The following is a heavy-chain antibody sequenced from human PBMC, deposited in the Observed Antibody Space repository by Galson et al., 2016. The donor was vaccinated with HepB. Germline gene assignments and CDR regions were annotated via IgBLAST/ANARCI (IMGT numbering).Heavy chain of an antibody. V-gene: IGHV3-7*01. D-gene: IGHD3-3*01. J-gene: IGHJ5*02. CDR3: ARSQDYDFWSGLFDP. CDR1: GFTFSDYY. Sequence: SLRLSCAASGFTFSDYYMSWIRQAPGKGLEWVANIKEDGSDKYYVDSVKGRFTISRDNAKNSLDLQMNSLRVEDTAVYYCARSQDYDFWSGLFDPWGQGTLVTVSA. CDR2: IKEDGSDK.